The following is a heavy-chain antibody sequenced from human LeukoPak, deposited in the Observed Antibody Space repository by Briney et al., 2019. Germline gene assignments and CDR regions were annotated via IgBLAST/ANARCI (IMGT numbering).Heavy chain of an antibody. D-gene: IGHD3-16*01. CDR2: IYYSGST. Sequence: PSETLSLTCTVSGGSISSGNYSWSWIRQPPGKGLEWIGYIYYSGSTNYNPSLKSRVTISVDTSKNQFSLKLSSVTAADTAVYYCARRGNNQFDPWGQGTLVTVSS. CDR3: ARRGNNQFDP. J-gene: IGHJ5*02. V-gene: IGHV4-30-4*01. CDR1: GGSISSGNYS.